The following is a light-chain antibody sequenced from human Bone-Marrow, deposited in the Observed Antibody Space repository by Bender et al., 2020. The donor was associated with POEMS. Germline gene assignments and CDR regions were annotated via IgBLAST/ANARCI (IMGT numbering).Light chain of an antibody. CDR1: INDVGNYDY. Sequence: QSALTQPASVSGAPGQSITISCTGTINDVGNYDYVSWYQQHPGKAPKTIINDVTIRPSGVSDRFSGAKSGSTASLTISGLQSEDEAVYYCSSFTNINTLMFGGGTTLTVL. J-gene: IGLJ3*02. CDR2: DVT. CDR3: SSFTNINTLM. V-gene: IGLV2-14*03.